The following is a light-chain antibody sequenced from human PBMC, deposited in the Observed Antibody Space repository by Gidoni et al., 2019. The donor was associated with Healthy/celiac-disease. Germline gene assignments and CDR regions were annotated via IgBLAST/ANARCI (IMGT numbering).Light chain of an antibody. CDR3: QQYDNLPS. Sequence: IQMPQSPSSLSASVGDRVTVTCQASQDISNYLNWYQQKPGKAPKLLIYDASNLETGVPSRISGSGSGTDFTFTISSLQPEDTATYYCQQYDNLPSFGPGTKVDIK. J-gene: IGKJ3*01. V-gene: IGKV1-33*01. CDR2: DAS. CDR1: QDISNY.